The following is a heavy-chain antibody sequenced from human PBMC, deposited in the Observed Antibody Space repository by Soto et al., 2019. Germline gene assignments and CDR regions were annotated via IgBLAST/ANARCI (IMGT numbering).Heavy chain of an antibody. J-gene: IGHJ5*02. D-gene: IGHD3-16*01. CDR3: AKTKEGGFDP. Sequence: QVQLQESGPGLVRPSETLSLTCTVSADSITSNYWSWIRQSPGQGLEWIGYFHYSLNTNYNPSLKSRVIISVDTSKNQFFLKLTSVTAADTAMYYCAKTKEGGFDPWGQGILVTVSS. V-gene: IGHV4-59*01. CDR1: ADSITSNY. CDR2: FHYSLNT.